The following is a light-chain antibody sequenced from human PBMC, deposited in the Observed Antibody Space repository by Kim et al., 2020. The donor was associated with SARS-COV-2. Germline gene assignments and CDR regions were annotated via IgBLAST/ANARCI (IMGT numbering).Light chain of an antibody. Sequence: GKSITISCTGSSTDIGSYNLVSWYQYHPGKAPKLMIYEVTKRPSGVSNRFSGSKSGNTASLTISGLQAEDEADYYCCSYAGSSTYVFGTGTKVTVL. V-gene: IGLV2-23*02. CDR3: CSYAGSSTYV. J-gene: IGLJ1*01. CDR1: STDIGSYNL. CDR2: EVT.